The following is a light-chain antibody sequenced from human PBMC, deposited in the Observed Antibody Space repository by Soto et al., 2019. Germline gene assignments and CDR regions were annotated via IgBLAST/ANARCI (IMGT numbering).Light chain of an antibody. Sequence: IQMTQSPSTLSASVGDRVTITCRASQDIRNELGWYQQKPGKAPELLIYAASNLQSGVPSRFSGSGSGTDFSLTISNLQPEDFATYYCLQDYLYPRTFGQGTKVDIK. CDR3: LQDYLYPRT. CDR1: QDIRNE. V-gene: IGKV1-6*01. J-gene: IGKJ1*01. CDR2: AAS.